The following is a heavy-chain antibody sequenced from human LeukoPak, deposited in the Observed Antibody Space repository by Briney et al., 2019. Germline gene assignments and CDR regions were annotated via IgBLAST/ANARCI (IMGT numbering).Heavy chain of an antibody. D-gene: IGHD2-21*01. Sequence: PSETLSLTCAVYGGSLSGYYWSWIRQPPGKGPEWIGEINHSGSTNYNPSLKSRITISVETSKNQSSLKLSSVTAADTAVYYCARGVVIAPQTVDYWGQGTLVTVSS. CDR3: ARGVVIAPQTVDY. J-gene: IGHJ4*02. V-gene: IGHV4-34*01. CDR2: INHSGST. CDR1: GGSLSGYY.